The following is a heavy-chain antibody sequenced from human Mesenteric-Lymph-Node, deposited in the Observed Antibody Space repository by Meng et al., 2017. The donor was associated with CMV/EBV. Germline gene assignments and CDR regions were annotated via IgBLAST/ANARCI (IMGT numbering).Heavy chain of an antibody. J-gene: IGHJ5*02. CDR2: MNPNSGNT. CDR1: GYTFTSYD. D-gene: IGHD2-2*01. V-gene: IGHV1-8*03. CDR3: ARGPCYGTSCPNGFDP. Sequence: ASVKVSCKASGYTFTSYDINWVRQATGQGLEWMGWMNPNSGNTGYAQKFQGRVTITRNTSISTAYMELSSLRSEDTAVYYCARGPCYGTSCPNGFDPWGQGTLVTVSS.